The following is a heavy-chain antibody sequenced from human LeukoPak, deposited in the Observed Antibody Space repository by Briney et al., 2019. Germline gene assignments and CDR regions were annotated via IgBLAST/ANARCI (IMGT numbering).Heavy chain of an antibody. D-gene: IGHD4-17*01. CDR2: IKSKTDGGTT. J-gene: IGHJ5*02. CDR3: ATPVTTGNWFDP. V-gene: IGHV3-15*01. CDR1: GFTFSNAW. Sequence: GGSLRLSCAASGFTFSNAWMSWVRQAPRKGLEWVGRIKSKTDGGTTDYAAPVKGRFTISRDDSKNTLYPQMNSLKTEDTAVYYCATPVTTGNWFDPWGQGTLVTVSS.